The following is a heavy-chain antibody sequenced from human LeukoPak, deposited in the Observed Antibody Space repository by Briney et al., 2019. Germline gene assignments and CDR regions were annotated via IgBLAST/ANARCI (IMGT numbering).Heavy chain of an antibody. CDR1: AGSIGSHY. J-gene: IGHJ4*02. V-gene: IGHV4-39*01. Sequence: SETLSLTSTVSAGSIGSHYWAWIHQPPGKGLEWIGSVSYTGSTHYNPSLKSRVTVAVAVDTSKKQFSLRLNSVAAADTAVYYCARQGAIDGYVEGFFDYWGQGTLVIVSS. D-gene: IGHD5-24*01. CDR3: ARQGAIDGYVEGFFDY. CDR2: VSYTGST.